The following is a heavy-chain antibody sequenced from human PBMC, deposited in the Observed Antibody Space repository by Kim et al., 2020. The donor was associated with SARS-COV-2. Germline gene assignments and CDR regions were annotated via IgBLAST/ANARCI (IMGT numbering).Heavy chain of an antibody. D-gene: IGHD6-13*01. CDR3: ARVAAAGSSNWFDP. Sequence: YNPSLKSRVTISVDTSKNQFSLELSSVTATDTAVYYCARVAAAGSSNWFDPWGQGTLVTVSS. V-gene: IGHV4-39*01. J-gene: IGHJ5*02.